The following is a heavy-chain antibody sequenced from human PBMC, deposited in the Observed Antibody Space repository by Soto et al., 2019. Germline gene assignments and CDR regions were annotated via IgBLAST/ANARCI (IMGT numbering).Heavy chain of an antibody. CDR2: ISYDGSNK. D-gene: IGHD3-22*01. V-gene: IGHV3-30*18. J-gene: IGHJ4*02. Sequence: GGSLRLSCAASGFTFSSYGMHWVRQAPGKGLEWVAVISYDGSNKYYADSMKGRFTISRDNSKNTLYLQMNSLRAEDTAVYYCAKQADYYDSSGYYEPGFFYWGQGTLVTVSS. CDR3: AKQADYYDSSGYYEPGFFY. CDR1: GFTFSSYG.